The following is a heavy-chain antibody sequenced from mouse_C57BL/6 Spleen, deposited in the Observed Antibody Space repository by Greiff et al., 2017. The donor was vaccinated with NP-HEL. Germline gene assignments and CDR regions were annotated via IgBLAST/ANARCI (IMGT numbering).Heavy chain of an antibody. CDR2: ISDGGSYT. CDR3: ARETGTRYFDY. CDR1: GFTFSSYA. J-gene: IGHJ2*01. D-gene: IGHD4-1*01. V-gene: IGHV5-4*01. Sequence: EVKLMESGGGLVKPGGSLKLSCAASGFTFSSYAMSWVRQTPEKRLEWVATISDGGSYTYYPDNVKGRFTISRDNAKNNLYLQMSHLKSEDTAMYYCARETGTRYFDYWGQGTTLTVSS.